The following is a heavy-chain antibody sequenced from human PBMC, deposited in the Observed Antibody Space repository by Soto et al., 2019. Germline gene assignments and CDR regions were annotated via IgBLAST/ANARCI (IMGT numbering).Heavy chain of an antibody. D-gene: IGHD4-17*01. J-gene: IGHJ3*02. CDR3: PTLYGDYVEDAFDI. Sequence: EVQLVESGGGLVKPGGSLRLSCAASGFTFSNAWMSWVRQAPGKGLEWVGRIKSKTDGGTTDYAAPVKGRFTISRDDSKNTLYLQMNSLKTEDTAVYYCPTLYGDYVEDAFDIWGQGTMVTVSS. CDR2: IKSKTDGGTT. V-gene: IGHV3-15*01. CDR1: GFTFSNAW.